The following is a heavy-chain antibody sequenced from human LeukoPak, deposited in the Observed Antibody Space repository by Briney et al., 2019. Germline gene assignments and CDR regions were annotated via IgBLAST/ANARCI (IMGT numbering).Heavy chain of an antibody. CDR2: ISYDGSNK. CDR1: GFTFSSYA. D-gene: IGHD6-13*01. V-gene: IGHV3-30-3*01. CDR3: ARGSCPILFYSSPADY. Sequence: GGSLRLSCAASGFTFSSYAMHWVRQAPGKGLEWVAVISYDGSNKYYADSVKGRFTISRDNSKNTLYLQMNSLRAEDTAVYYCARGSCPILFYSSPADYWGQGTLVTVSS. J-gene: IGHJ4*02.